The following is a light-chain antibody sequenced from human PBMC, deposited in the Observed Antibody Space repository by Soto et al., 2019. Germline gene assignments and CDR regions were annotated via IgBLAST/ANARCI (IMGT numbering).Light chain of an antibody. V-gene: IGKV1-39*01. Sequence: DIQMTQFPLSLSASVGDRVTITCRASQTIRSHLNWYQQKPGEAPKIVIYATSTLQSGVPSRFNGSVSGTDFALAISSLQPDDVATYYCQQTYRTPLTFGGGIKVEIK. CDR2: ATS. CDR3: QQTYRTPLT. CDR1: QTIRSH. J-gene: IGKJ4*01.